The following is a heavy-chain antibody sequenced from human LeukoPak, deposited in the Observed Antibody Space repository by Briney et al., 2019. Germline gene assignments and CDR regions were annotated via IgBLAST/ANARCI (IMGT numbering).Heavy chain of an antibody. J-gene: IGHJ6*02. D-gene: IGHD2-2*02. CDR1: GYTFTSYY. CDR2: INPSGGST. V-gene: IGHV1-46*01. CDR3: ARDYEGNIVVVPAAIDYYYGMDV. Sequence: ASVKVSCKASGYTFTSYYMHWVRQAPGQGLEWMGIINPSGGSTSYAQKFQGRVTMTRGTSTSTVYMELSSLRSEDTAVYYCARDYEGNIVVVPAAIDYYYGMDVWGQGTTVTVSS.